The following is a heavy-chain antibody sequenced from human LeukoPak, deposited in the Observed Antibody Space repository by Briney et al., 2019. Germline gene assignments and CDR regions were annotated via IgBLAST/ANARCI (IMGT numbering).Heavy chain of an antibody. CDR2: ISAYNGNT. D-gene: IGHD3-3*01. J-gene: IGHJ4*02. Sequence: ASVKVSCKASGYTFTSYGISWVRQAPGQGLEWMGWISAYNGNTNYAQKLQGRVTMTTDTSTSTAYMGLRSLRSDDTAVYYCARVHYDFWSGYSRSNDYWGQGTLVTVSS. CDR3: ARVHYDFWSGYSRSNDY. V-gene: IGHV1-18*01. CDR1: GYTFTSYG.